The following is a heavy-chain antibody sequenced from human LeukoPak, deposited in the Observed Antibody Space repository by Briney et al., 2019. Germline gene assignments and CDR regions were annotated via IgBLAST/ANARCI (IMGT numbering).Heavy chain of an antibody. CDR3: AGDIVVVVAATPSGAYYYGMDV. J-gene: IGHJ6*04. D-gene: IGHD2-15*01. CDR2: SFHMFGTA. Sequence: ASVKDSCKVSGGTFSSYAICAVRPAPGQGLEWIGGSFHMFGTANYAQKFQGRVTITADKSTSTAYLELSSLRSEDTAVYYCAGDIVVVVAATPSGAYYYGMDVWGKGTTVTVSS. CDR1: GGTFSSYA. V-gene: IGHV1-69*06.